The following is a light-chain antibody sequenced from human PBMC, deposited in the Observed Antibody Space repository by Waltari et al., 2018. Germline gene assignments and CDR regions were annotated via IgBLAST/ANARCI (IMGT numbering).Light chain of an antibody. J-gene: IGLJ1*01. V-gene: IGLV2-8*01. CDR3: SSFAGSDNWGV. CDR2: EVT. Sequence: QSALTQPPSASGSPGQSVTTSFTGTSNAIGSYDYVSWFQQHPGKAPKLVIYEVTKRPSGVPGRFSGSKSGNTASLTVSGLQADDEADYYCSSFAGSDNWGVFGTGTKVTVL. CDR1: SNAIGSYDY.